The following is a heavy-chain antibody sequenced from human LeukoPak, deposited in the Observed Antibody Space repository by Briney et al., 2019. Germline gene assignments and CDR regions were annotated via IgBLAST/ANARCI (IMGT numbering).Heavy chain of an antibody. V-gene: IGHV4-34*01. J-gene: IGHJ4*02. CDR1: GGSFSGYY. CDR2: INHSGST. Sequence: SETLSLTCAVYGGSFSGYYWSWIRQPPGKGLAWIGEINHSGSTNYNPSLKSRVTISVDTSKNQFSLKLSSMTAADSAVYYCARGSRENIVATSHRFDYWGQGTLVTVSS. CDR3: ARGSRENIVATSHRFDY. D-gene: IGHD5-12*01.